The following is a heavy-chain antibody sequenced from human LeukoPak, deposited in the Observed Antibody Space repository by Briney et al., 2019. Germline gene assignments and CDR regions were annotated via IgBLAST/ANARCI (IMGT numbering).Heavy chain of an antibody. CDR3: ARENCSGGSCYFDTLAYFDY. CDR2: IIPIFGTA. J-gene: IGHJ4*02. V-gene: IGHV1-69*01. CDR1: GGTFSSYA. D-gene: IGHD2-15*01. Sequence: SVKVSCKASGGTFSSYAISWVRQAPGQGLEWMGGIIPIFGTANYAQKFQGRVTITADESTSTAYMELSSLSSEDTAVYYCARENCSGGSCYFDTLAYFDYWGQGTLVTVSS.